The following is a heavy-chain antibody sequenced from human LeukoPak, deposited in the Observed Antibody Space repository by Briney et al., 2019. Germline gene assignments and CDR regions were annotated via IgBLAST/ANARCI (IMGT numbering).Heavy chain of an antibody. CDR2: IYYSGST. D-gene: IGHD6-13*01. Sequence: SQTLSLTCTVSGGSISSGDYYWSWIRQPPGKGLEWIGSIYYSGSTYYNPSLKSRVTISVDTSKNQFSLKLSSVTAADTAVYYCAGPDTAADWFDPWGQGTLVTVSS. V-gene: IGHV4-30-2*03. CDR3: AGPDTAADWFDP. J-gene: IGHJ5*02. CDR1: GGSISSGDYY.